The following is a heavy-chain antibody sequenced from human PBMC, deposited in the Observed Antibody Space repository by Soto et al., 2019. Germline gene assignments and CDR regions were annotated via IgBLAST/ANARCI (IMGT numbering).Heavy chain of an antibody. D-gene: IGHD2-8*01. V-gene: IGHV5-51*01. CDR3: ARLLEYCTNGVCYTLDY. CDR2: IYPGDSDT. Sequence: LKISCKGSGYSFTSYWIGWVRQMPGKGLEWMGIIYPGDSDTRYSPSFQGQVTISADKSISTAYLQWSSLKASDTAMYYCARLLEYCTNGVCYTLDYWGQGTLVTVSS. CDR1: GYSFTSYW. J-gene: IGHJ4*02.